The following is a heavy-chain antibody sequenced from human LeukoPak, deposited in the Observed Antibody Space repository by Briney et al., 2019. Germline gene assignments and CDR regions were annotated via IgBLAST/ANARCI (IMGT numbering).Heavy chain of an antibody. Sequence: GGSLRLSCAASGFTFSSNSMNWVRQAPGKGLEWVSAISGSGGSTYYADSVKGRFTISRDNSKNTLYLQMNSLRAEDTAVYYCAKDHTIFGVVTSFDYWGQGTLVTVSS. V-gene: IGHV3-23*01. CDR3: AKDHTIFGVVTSFDY. D-gene: IGHD3-3*01. CDR1: GFTFSSNS. J-gene: IGHJ4*02. CDR2: ISGSGGST.